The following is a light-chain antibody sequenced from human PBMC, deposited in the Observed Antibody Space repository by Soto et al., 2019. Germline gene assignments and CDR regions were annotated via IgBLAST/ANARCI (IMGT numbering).Light chain of an antibody. Sequence: DIQMTQSPSSVSASIGDRVTITCRASQGISNWLAWYQQKPGKAPNLLIYAASSLQSGVPSRFSGSGSGTDFTLTISSLQPEDFATYYCQQANSFPRGITFGQGTRLEIK. CDR1: QGISNW. V-gene: IGKV1-12*01. CDR3: QQANSFPRGIT. J-gene: IGKJ5*01. CDR2: AAS.